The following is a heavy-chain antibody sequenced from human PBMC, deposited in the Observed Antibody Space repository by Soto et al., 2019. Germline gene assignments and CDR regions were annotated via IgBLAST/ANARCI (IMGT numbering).Heavy chain of an antibody. Sequence: PGASLRLSCAASGFTFSSYGMSWVRQAAGRGLEWVSSISSTTNYIYYGDSMKGRCTISRDNAKKSLYVEVNSLRAEDTAVYYWARESDNFTSSYDYWGEGTLVNVSS. V-gene: IGHV3-21*01. CDR1: GFTFSSYG. J-gene: IGHJ4*02. CDR3: ARESDNFTSSYDY. CDR2: ISSTTNYI. D-gene: IGHD1-20*01.